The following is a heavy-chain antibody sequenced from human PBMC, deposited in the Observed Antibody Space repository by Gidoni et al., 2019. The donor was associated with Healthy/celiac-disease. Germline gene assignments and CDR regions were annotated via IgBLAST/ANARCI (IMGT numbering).Heavy chain of an antibody. D-gene: IGHD3-10*01. V-gene: IGHV4-39*01. CDR2: IYYSGST. CDR3: ARKVITMVRGDFDY. Sequence: QLQLQESCPGLVKPSETLSLTCPVSGGAISSSSYYWGWIRPPPGQWLEWIGSIYYSGSTYYNPSLKRRVTISVDTSKNQFSLKLSSVTAADTAVYYCARKVITMVRGDFDYWGQGTLVTVSS. J-gene: IGHJ4*02. CDR1: GGAISSSSYY.